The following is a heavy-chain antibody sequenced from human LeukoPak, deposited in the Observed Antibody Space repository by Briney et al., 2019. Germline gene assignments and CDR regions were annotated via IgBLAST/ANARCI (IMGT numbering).Heavy chain of an antibody. CDR3: AKSDSGSYHYYYYYMDV. CDR2: ISYDGSNK. J-gene: IGHJ6*03. Sequence: PGGSLRLSCAASGFTFSSYWMSWVRQAPGKGLEWVAVISYDGSNKYYADSVKGRFTISRDNSKNTLYLQMNSLRAEDTAVYYCAKSDSGSYHYYYYYMDVWGKGTTVTVSS. V-gene: IGHV3-30*18. CDR1: GFTFSSYW. D-gene: IGHD3-10*01.